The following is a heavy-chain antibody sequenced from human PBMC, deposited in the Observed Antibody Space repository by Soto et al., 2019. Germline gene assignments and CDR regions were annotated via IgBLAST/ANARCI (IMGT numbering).Heavy chain of an antibody. CDR3: ARVSGAYYYGMDV. V-gene: IGHV4-4*02. CDR2: IYHSGST. D-gene: IGHD1-26*01. CDR1: GGSISSSYW. J-gene: IGHJ6*02. Sequence: QVQLQESGPGLVKPSGTLSLTCAVSGGSISSSYWWSWVRQPPGKGLEWIGEIYHSGSTNYNTSLKSRVTISVDKSKNRLSLKVTSVTAADTAVYYWARVSGAYYYGMDVWGQGTTVTVAS.